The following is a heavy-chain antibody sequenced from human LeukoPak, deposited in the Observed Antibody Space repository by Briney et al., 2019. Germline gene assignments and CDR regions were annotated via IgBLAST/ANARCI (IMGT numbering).Heavy chain of an antibody. Sequence: PSGTLSLTCAVSGGSISSYYWSWIRQPAGKGLEWVGRIYTSGSTNYNPSPKSRVTMSVDTSKNQFSLKLSSVTAADTAEYYCARDASGESWFDPWGQGTLVTVSS. CDR2: IYTSGST. D-gene: IGHD6-25*01. V-gene: IGHV4-4*07. J-gene: IGHJ5*02. CDR1: GGSISSYY. CDR3: ARDASGESWFDP.